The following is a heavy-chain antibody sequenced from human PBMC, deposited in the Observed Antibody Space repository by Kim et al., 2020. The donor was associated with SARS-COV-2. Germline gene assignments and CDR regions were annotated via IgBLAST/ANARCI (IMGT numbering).Heavy chain of an antibody. D-gene: IGHD3-10*01. J-gene: IGHJ4*02. V-gene: IGHV4-34*01. Sequence: NYNPSLKSRVTISVDTSKNQFSLKLSSVTAADTAVYYCARGPMVRGVSDYWGQGTLVTVSS. CDR3: ARGPMVRGVSDY.